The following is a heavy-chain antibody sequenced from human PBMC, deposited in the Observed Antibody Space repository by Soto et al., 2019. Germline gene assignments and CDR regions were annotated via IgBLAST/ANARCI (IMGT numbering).Heavy chain of an antibody. D-gene: IGHD5-12*01. CDR2: IYSKSGTI. V-gene: IGHV1-18*01. Sequence: QVQLVQSGAEVQKPGASVKVSCKTSGYTFNDFGITWLRQAPGLGLEWLGWIYSKSGTINFAPKFQGRVIMTTDTSTSTAYMELTSLTFDDSAVYFCARDIGFAIDYWGQGTLVTVS. CDR3: ARDIGFAIDY. CDR1: GYTFNDFG. J-gene: IGHJ4*02.